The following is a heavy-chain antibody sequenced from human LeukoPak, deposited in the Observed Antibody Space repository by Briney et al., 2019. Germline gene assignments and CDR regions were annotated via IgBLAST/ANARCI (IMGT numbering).Heavy chain of an antibody. J-gene: IGHJ4*02. CDR1: GFTFSSYA. CDR3: AREELMG. CDR2: ISYDGSNK. V-gene: IGHV3-30-3*01. Sequence: GRSLRLSCAASGFTFSSYAMHWVRQAPGKGLEWVAVISYDGSNKYYADSVKGRFTISRDNSKNTLYLQMNSLRAEDTAVYYCAREELMGWGQGTLVTVSS. D-gene: IGHD3-16*01.